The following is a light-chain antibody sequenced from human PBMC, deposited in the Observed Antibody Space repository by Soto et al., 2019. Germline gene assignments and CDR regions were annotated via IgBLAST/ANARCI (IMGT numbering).Light chain of an antibody. CDR1: NIGSKS. J-gene: IGLJ2*01. CDR3: QVWDSGPDHVV. Sequence: SYELTQPPSMSVGPGQTATITCGGTNIGSKSVQWYQQKSGQAPLLVVYDDSDRPSGIPERFSGSNSGNTATLTISRVEAEDEADYSCQVWDSGPDHVVFGGGTKLTVL. CDR2: DDS. V-gene: IGLV3-21*02.